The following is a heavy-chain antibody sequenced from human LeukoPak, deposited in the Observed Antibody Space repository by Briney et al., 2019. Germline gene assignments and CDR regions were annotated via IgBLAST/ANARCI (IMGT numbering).Heavy chain of an antibody. V-gene: IGHV4-34*01. J-gene: IGHJ4*02. D-gene: IGHD5-12*01. CDR2: INHSGST. CDR3: ARTSDYDRARTFDY. Sequence: SETLSLTCAVYGGSFSGYYWSWIRQPPGKGLEWIGEINHSGSTNYNPSLKSRVTISVDTSKNQFSLKLSSVTAADTAVYYCARTSDYDRARTFDYWGQGTLVTVSS. CDR1: GGSFSGYY.